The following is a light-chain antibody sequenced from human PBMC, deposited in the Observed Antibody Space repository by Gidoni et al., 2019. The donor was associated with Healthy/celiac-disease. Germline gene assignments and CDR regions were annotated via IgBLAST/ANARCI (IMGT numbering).Light chain of an antibody. J-gene: IGKJ1*01. CDR3: QQYGSSRT. V-gene: IGKV3-20*01. CDR1: QSVSSSY. Sequence: EIVLTQSPGTLSLSPGERATLSCTASQSVSSSYLAWYQQKPVQAPRLLIYGASSRATGIPARFSGSGSGTDFPLTISRLEPEDFAVYYCQQYGSSRTFGQGTKVEIK. CDR2: GAS.